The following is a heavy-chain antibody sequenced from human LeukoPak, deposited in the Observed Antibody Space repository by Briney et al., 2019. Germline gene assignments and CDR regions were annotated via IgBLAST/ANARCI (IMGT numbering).Heavy chain of an antibody. CDR2: INHSGST. CDR3: ARRDSTKESYYFDY. Sequence: SETLSLTCAVYGGSFSGYYWSWIRQPPGKGLEWIGEINHSGSTNYNPSLKSRVTISVDTSKNQFSLKLSSVTAADTAVYYCARRDSTKESYYFDYWGQGTLVTVSS. D-gene: IGHD2-8*01. V-gene: IGHV4-34*01. J-gene: IGHJ4*02. CDR1: GGSFSGYY.